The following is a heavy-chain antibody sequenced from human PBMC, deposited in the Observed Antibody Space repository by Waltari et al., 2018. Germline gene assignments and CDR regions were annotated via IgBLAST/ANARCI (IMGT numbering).Heavy chain of an antibody. CDR2: INGDGGRM. CDR1: GFTLSNYW. J-gene: IGHJ4*02. V-gene: IGHV3-74*01. D-gene: IGHD1-1*01. CDR3: VRVDNNGLEPFDY. Sequence: EVQLVESGGDLVQPGGSLRLSCAASGFTLSNYWIHWVRQAPGKGLVWVSGINGDGGRMTYAASVKGRFTLSRDNAKSTVYLQMSSLRAEDTALYYCVRVDNNGLEPFDYWGQGTLVTVSS.